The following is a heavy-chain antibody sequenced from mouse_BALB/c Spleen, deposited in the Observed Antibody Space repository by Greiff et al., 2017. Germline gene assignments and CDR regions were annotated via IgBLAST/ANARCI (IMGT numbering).Heavy chain of an antibody. Sequence: QVQLKQPGAELVKPGTSVKLSCKASGYNFTSYWINWVKLRPGQGLEWIGDIYPGSGSTNYNEKFKSKATLTVDTSSSTAYMQLSSLASEDSALYYCARDGYYAMDYWGQGTSVTVSS. D-gene: IGHD2-3*01. J-gene: IGHJ4*01. CDR2: IYPGSGST. CDR3: ARDGYYAMDY. V-gene: IGHV1-55*01. CDR1: GYNFTSYW.